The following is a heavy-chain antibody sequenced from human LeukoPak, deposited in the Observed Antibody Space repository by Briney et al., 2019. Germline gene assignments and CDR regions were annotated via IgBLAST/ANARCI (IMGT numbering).Heavy chain of an antibody. CDR2: IYSGGST. CDR3: ARGSGSYYWVDY. Sequence: SGGSLRLSCAASGFTVSTNYMSWVRQAPGKGLEWVSVIYSGGSTYYADSVKGRFTISRDISKNTLYLQMNSLRAEDTAVYYCARGSGSYYWVDYWGQGTLVTVSS. J-gene: IGHJ4*02. CDR1: GFTVSTNY. D-gene: IGHD1-26*01. V-gene: IGHV3-66*01.